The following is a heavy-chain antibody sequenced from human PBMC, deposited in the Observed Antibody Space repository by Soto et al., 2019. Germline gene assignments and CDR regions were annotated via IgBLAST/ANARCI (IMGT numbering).Heavy chain of an antibody. CDR2: IYATGTT. CDR3: VRDGTKTLRDWFDP. J-gene: IGHJ5*02. Sequence: KPSETLSLTCTVSGASISGFYWSWIRKSAGKGLEWIGRIYATGTTGYNPSLKSRVMMSVDTSKKQFSLKLRSVTAADTAVYYCVRDGTKTLRDWFDPWGQGISVTVSS. V-gene: IGHV4-4*07. CDR1: GASISGFY. D-gene: IGHD1-1*01.